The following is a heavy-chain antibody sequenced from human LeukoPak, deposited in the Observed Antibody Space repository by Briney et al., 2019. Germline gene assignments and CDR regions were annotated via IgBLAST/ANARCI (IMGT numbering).Heavy chain of an antibody. CDR1: GGSLSSYY. CDR3: ARGGYDYVWGSYRYTLFDY. J-gene: IGHJ4*02. D-gene: IGHD3-16*02. V-gene: IGHV4-59*01. CDR2: IYYSGST. Sequence: SETLSLTCTVSGGSLSSYYWSWIRQPPGKGLEWVGYIYYSGSTNYNPSLKSRVTISVDTSKNQFSLKLSSVTAADTAVYYCARGGYDYVWGSYRYTLFDYWGQGTLVTVSS.